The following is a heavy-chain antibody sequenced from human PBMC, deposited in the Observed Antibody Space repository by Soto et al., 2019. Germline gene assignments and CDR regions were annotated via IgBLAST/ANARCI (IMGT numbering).Heavy chain of an antibody. CDR3: ARVRYYDSSGYYYFDY. Sequence: PETLSLTCTLSGASISSYYSILIRQPPGKGLEWIGYIYYSGSTNYNPSLKSRVTISVDTSKNQFSLKLSSVTAADTAVYYCARVRYYDSSGYYYFDYWGQGTLVTVSS. CDR2: IYYSGST. CDR1: GASISSYY. D-gene: IGHD3-22*01. J-gene: IGHJ4*02. V-gene: IGHV4-59*01.